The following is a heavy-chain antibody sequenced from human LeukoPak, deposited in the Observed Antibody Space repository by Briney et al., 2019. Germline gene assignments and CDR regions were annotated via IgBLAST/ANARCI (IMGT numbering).Heavy chain of an antibody. Sequence: GRSLRLSCAASGFTFSSHGMHWVRQAPGKGLEWVAVVSYDGSNKYYADFVKGRFTISRDNSKNTLYLQMNSLRAEDTAVYYCAKEDRLDLQYFFDYWGQGTLVTVSS. J-gene: IGHJ4*02. D-gene: IGHD1-1*01. CDR3: AKEDRLDLQYFFDY. V-gene: IGHV3-30*18. CDR1: GFTFSSHG. CDR2: VSYDGSNK.